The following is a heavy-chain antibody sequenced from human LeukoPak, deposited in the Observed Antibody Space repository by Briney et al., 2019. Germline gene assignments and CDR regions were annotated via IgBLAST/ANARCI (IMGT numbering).Heavy chain of an antibody. CDR3: ARVVGATYYFDY. J-gene: IGHJ4*02. CDR1: GDSISSDTYY. D-gene: IGHD1-26*01. CDR2: IYTSGST. Sequence: PSQTLSLTCTVSGDSISSDTYYWSWIRQPAGKGLEWIGRIYTSGSTSYNPSLKSRVTISVDTSKNQFSLKLSSVTAADTAVYYCARVVGATYYFDYWGQGTLVTVSS. V-gene: IGHV4-61*02.